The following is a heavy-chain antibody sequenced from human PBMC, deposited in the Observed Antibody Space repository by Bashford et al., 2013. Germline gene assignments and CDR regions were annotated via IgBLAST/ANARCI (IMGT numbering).Heavy chain of an antibody. D-gene: IGHD5-24*01. V-gene: IGHV3-7*04. CDR1: GFTFSNYW. CDR2: IKEDGSEK. J-gene: IGHJ4*02. Sequence: GGSLRLSCAASGFTFSNYWMSWVRQAPGKGLEWVANIKEDGSEKYYVDSVKGRFTISRDNAKNSLYLQMNSLRAEDTAIYYCARGRDGYNPIDYWGQGTLVTVSS. CDR3: ARGRDGYNPIDY.